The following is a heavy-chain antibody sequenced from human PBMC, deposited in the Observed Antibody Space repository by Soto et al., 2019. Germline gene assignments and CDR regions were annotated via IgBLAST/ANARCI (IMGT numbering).Heavy chain of an antibody. CDR2: ISAYNGNT. D-gene: IGHD5-18*01. V-gene: IGHV1-18*01. CDR3: ARPEGYIAMLYYFDY. CDR1: GYTFTSYG. J-gene: IGHJ4*02. Sequence: GASVKVSCKASGYTFTSYGISWVRQAPGQGLEWMGWISAYNGNTNYAQKLQGRVTMTTDTSTSTAYMELRSLRSDDTAVYYCARPEGYIAMLYYFDYWGQGTLVTVSS.